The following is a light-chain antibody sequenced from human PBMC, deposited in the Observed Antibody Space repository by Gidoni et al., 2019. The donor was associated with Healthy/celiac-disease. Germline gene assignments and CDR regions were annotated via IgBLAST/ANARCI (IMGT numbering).Light chain of an antibody. CDR3: QQYYSTPWT. J-gene: IGKJ1*01. CDR2: WAS. CDR1: QSVLYSSNNKNY. V-gene: IGKV4-1*01. Sequence: DIVMTQSPYSLAVSLGERATINCKSSQSVLYSSNNKNYLAWYQQKPGQPPKLRIYWASTRESGVPDRFSGSGSGTDFTLTISSLQAEDVAVYYCQQYYSTPWTFGQGTKVEIK.